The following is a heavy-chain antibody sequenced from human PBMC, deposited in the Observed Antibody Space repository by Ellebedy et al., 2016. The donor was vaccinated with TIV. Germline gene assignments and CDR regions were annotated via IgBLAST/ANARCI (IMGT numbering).Heavy chain of an antibody. Sequence: ASVKVSCKGSGYSFTTYWIGWVRQMPGKGLEWMGIIYPGDSDTRYSPSFQGQVTISADKSISTAYLQWSSLKASDTAMYYCVRHMAVQQLVRGSWFDPWGQGTLVTVSS. CDR2: IYPGDSDT. CDR3: VRHMAVQQLVRGSWFDP. J-gene: IGHJ5*02. V-gene: IGHV5-51*01. CDR1: GYSFTTYW. D-gene: IGHD6-13*01.